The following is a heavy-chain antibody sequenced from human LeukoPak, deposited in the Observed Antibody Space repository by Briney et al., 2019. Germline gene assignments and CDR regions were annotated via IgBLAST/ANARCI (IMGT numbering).Heavy chain of an antibody. Sequence: SETLSLTCTVSGGSVSSDNYYWSWIRQPPGKGLEWIGSIYSSGSTNYNPSLKSRVTISVDTSKNQFSLKLSSVTAADTAVYYCARDKYSSGWTFDCWGQGTLVTVSS. D-gene: IGHD6-19*01. CDR2: IYSSGST. CDR1: GGSVSSDNYY. V-gene: IGHV4-61*01. J-gene: IGHJ4*02. CDR3: ARDKYSSGWTFDC.